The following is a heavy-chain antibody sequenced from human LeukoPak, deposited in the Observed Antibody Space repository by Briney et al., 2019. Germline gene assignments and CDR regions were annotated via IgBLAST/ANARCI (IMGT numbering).Heavy chain of an antibody. V-gene: IGHV1-18*01. Sequence: ASMKVSCKASAGTFSSYAITWVRQAPGQGLEWMGWISAYNGYTNYAQKLQGRLTMTTDTSTTTAHMELKSLRSDDTAVYYCARDKGYCSSSSCNSNWFDTWGQGTLVTVSS. J-gene: IGHJ5*02. CDR1: AGTFSSYA. CDR3: ARDKGYCSSSSCNSNWFDT. CDR2: ISAYNGYT. D-gene: IGHD2-2*01.